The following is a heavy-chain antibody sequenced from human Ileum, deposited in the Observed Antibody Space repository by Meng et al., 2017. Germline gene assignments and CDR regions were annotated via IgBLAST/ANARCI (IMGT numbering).Heavy chain of an antibody. D-gene: IGHD3-22*01. V-gene: IGHV3-23*01. CDR2: ISPSGGST. CDR3: VKDIGDYGTSGWSDY. CDR1: GFTFSWYD. Sequence: GESLKISCAASGFTFSWYDMSWVRQAPGKGLEWVSAISPSGGSTYYADSVKGRFTISRDKSKNTVYLQMIRLRDEDTAIYYCVKDIGDYGTSGWSDYWGQGTLVTVSS. J-gene: IGHJ4*02.